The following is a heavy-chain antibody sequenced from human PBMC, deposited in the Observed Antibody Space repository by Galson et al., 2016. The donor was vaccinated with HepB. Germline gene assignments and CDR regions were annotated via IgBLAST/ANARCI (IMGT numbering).Heavy chain of an antibody. D-gene: IGHD5-18*01. Sequence: SLRLSCAASGFTFRNYDIHWVRQAPGKGLEWVAVISYDGSNKKYADSVKGRYTISRDNSKNTLCLQMNSLRGEDTSVYYCAKGAYIYGSGDYCGMDVWGQGTTVTVSS. CDR2: ISYDGSNK. J-gene: IGHJ6*02. CDR3: AKGAYIYGSGDYCGMDV. CDR1: GFTFRNYD. V-gene: IGHV3-30*18.